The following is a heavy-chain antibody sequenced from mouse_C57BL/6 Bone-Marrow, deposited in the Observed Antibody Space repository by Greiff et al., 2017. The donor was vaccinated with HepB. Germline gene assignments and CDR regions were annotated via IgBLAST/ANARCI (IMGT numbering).Heavy chain of an antibody. CDR2: INPNNGGT. D-gene: IGHD1-1*01. V-gene: IGHV1-18*01. Sequence: VQLKESGPELVKPGASVKIPCKASGYTFTDYNMDWVKQSHGKSLEWIGDINPNNGGTIYNQKFKGKATLTVDQSSSTAYMELRSLTSEDTAVYYCARITTVVAEDWYFDVWGTGTTVTVSS. CDR1: GYTFTDYN. J-gene: IGHJ1*03. CDR3: ARITTVVAEDWYFDV.